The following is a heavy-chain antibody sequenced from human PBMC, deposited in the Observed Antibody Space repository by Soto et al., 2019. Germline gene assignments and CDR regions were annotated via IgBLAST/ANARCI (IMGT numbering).Heavy chain of an antibody. CDR1: GFTFSSYS. CDR3: AKDPRQYFFDY. V-gene: IGHV3-21*01. Sequence: PGGSLRLSCAASGFTFSSYSMNWVRQAPGKGLEWVSSISSSSSYIYYADSVKGRFTISRDNAKNSLYLQMNSLRAEDTAVYYCAKDPRQYFFDYWGQGTLVIVSS. CDR2: ISSSSSYI. J-gene: IGHJ4*02.